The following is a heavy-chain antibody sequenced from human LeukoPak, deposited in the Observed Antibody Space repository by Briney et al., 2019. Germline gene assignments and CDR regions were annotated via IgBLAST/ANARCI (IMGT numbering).Heavy chain of an antibody. J-gene: IGHJ4*02. CDR2: INPNSGAT. D-gene: IGHD5-18*01. CDR1: GYTFTGYY. Sequence: ASVRVSRKTSGYTFTGYYMHWVRQAPGQGLEWMGWINPNSGATNYAQGRVTMTRDTSISTAYMELSSLRTDDTAVYYCARAYGIQLWHHFDYWGQGTLVTVSS. CDR3: ARAYGIQLWHHFDY. V-gene: IGHV1-2*02.